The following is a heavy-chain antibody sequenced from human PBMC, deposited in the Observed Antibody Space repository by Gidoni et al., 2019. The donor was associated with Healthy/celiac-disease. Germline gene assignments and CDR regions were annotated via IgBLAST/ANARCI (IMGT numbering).Heavy chain of an antibody. J-gene: IGHJ4*02. V-gene: IGHV3-66*01. CDR1: GFTVSSNS. D-gene: IGHD3-10*01. Sequence: EVQLVESGGGLVQPGGSLRLSCAASGFTVSSNSMSWVRQAPGKGLEWFSVIYSGGSTYYADSVKGRFTISRDNSKNTLYLQMNSLRAEDTAVYYCARDLLRYYGSGSYYNGGVDYWGQGTLVTVSS. CDR3: ARDLLRYYGSGSYYNGGVDY. CDR2: IYSGGST.